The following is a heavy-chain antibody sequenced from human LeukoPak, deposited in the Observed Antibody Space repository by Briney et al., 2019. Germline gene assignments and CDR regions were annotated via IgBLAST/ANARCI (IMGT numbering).Heavy chain of an antibody. D-gene: IGHD3-22*01. CDR1: GFTFSSYG. CDR3: AKDDSSGYSNAFDI. J-gene: IGHJ3*02. Sequence: GGTLRLSCAASGFTFSSYGMSWVRQAPGKGLEWVSAISGSGGSTYYADSVKGRFTISRDNSKNTLYLQMNSLRAEDTAVYYCAKDDSSGYSNAFDIWGQGTMVTVSS. CDR2: ISGSGGST. V-gene: IGHV3-23*01.